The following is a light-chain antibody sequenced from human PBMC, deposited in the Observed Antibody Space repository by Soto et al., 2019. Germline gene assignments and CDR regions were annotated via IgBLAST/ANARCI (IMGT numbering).Light chain of an antibody. J-gene: IGLJ1*01. Sequence: SVLTQPASVSGSPGQSITISCTGTSSDVGGYNYVSWYQQHPGKAPKLMIYDVSNRPSGVSNRFSGSKSGNTASLTISGLRAEDEADYYCNSYTSNNTYVFGTGTKVTVL. CDR2: DVS. CDR1: SSDVGGYNY. V-gene: IGLV2-14*01. CDR3: NSYTSNNTYV.